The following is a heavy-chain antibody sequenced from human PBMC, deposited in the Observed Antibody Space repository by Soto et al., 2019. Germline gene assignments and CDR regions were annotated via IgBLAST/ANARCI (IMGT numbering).Heavy chain of an antibody. CDR1: GFTFSDYY. D-gene: IGHD3-10*01. CDR2: ISSSGSTI. V-gene: IGHV3-11*01. J-gene: IGHJ5*02. Sequence: QVQLVESGGGLVKPGGSLRLSCAASGFTFSDYYLSWIRQAPGKGLEWVSYISSSGSTIYYADSVKGRFTISRDNAKNSLYLQMNSLRAEDTAVYYCARDEALLYDYSGVGWFDPWGQGTLVTVSS. CDR3: ARDEALLYDYSGVGWFDP.